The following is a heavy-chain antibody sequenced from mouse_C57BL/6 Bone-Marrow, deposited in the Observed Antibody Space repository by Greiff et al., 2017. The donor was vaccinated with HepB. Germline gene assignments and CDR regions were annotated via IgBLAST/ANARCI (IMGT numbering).Heavy chain of an antibody. CDR2: INPSSGYT. V-gene: IGHV1-7*01. CDR1: GYTFTSYW. J-gene: IGHJ1*03. Sequence: VQLQQSGAELAKPGASVKLSCKASGYTFTSYWMHWVKQRPGQGLEWIGYINPSSGYTKYNQKFKDKATLTADKSSSTAYMQLSSLTFEDSAVYYCARWHYGSSHVHWYFDVWGTGTTVTVSS. CDR3: ARWHYGSSHVHWYFDV. D-gene: IGHD1-1*01.